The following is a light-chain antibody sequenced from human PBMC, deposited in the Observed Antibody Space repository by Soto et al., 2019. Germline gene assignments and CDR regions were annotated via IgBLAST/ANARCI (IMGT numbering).Light chain of an antibody. J-gene: IGLJ2*01. CDR2: EVS. Sequence: QSALTQPASVSGSPGQSITISCTGTSSDVGGYNYVSWYQQQSGKAPKLMIHEVSNRPSGVSSRFSGSKSGNTASLTISGLQAEDEADYYCSSYAGRDNWIFGGGTKLTVL. V-gene: IGLV2-14*01. CDR3: SSYAGRDNWI. CDR1: SSDVGGYNY.